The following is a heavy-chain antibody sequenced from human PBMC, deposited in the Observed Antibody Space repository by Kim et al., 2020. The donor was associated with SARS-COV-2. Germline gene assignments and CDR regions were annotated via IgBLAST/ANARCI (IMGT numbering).Heavy chain of an antibody. CDR1: GFTFSSYA. Sequence: GGSLRLSCSASGFTFSSYAMHWVRQAPGKGLEYVSGINSNGGSTYYADPVKGRFTISRDTSKNTVYLQMSSLRAEDTAVYFCVKGVRGAPDDYWGQGTL. J-gene: IGHJ4*02. V-gene: IGHV3-64D*06. D-gene: IGHD1-26*01. CDR3: VKGVRGAPDDY. CDR2: INSNGGST.